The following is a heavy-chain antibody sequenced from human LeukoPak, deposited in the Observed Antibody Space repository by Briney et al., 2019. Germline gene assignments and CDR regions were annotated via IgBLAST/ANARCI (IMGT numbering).Heavy chain of an antibody. CDR1: GNYW. CDR3: ARNRVVTAMDYYYGMDV. J-gene: IGHJ6*02. CDR2: INSDGSWT. D-gene: IGHD2-21*02. Sequence: PGGSLRLSCAASGNYWMHWVRQAPGKGPVWVPHINSDGSWTSYADSVKGRFTISKDNAKNTVYLQMNSLRAEDTAVYYCARNRVVTAMDYYYGMDVWGQGTTVTVSS. V-gene: IGHV3-74*01.